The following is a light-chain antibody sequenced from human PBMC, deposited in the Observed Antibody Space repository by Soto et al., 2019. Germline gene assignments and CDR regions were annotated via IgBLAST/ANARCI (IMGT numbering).Light chain of an antibody. J-gene: IGLJ3*02. V-gene: IGLV2-23*02. CDR1: GTDVGTYNF. CDR2: EVT. Sequence: QSVLTQPASVSGSPGQSITISCTGSGTDVGTYNFVSWFQRHPGNAPQLIIYEVTERPSGVSPRFSGSKSVNTASLTISGLRAEDEADYFCCSFAGRKTWVFGGGTKVTVL. CDR3: CSFAGRKTWV.